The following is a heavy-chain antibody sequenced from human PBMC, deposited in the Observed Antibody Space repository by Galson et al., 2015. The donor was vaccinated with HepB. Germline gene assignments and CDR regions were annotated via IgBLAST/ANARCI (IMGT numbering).Heavy chain of an antibody. CDR3: ARHGKSGGLAAAGCAFDI. Sequence: ETLSLTCSVSGDSINSTIYYWGWIRQPPGKGLEWIGSIYYRGSTYYNPSLKSRVTISVDTFKNQFSLRLNSVTAADTAVYYCARHGKSGGLAAAGCAFDIWGQGTMVTVSS. J-gene: IGHJ3*02. CDR2: IYYRGST. V-gene: IGHV4-39*01. CDR1: GDSINSTIYY. D-gene: IGHD6-13*01.